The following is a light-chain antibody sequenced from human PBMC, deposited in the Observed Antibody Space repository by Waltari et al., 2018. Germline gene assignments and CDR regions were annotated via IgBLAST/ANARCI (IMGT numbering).Light chain of an antibody. V-gene: IGLV3-21*03. Sequence: SYVLTQPPSASVAPGKTARITCGGDTVGSKCVHWYQQKPGQAPLLVVYDDSARPSGIPDRYSASNSGNTATLTISRVENGDEADYYCQVWDTTSDRVVFGGGTKLTVL. J-gene: IGLJ2*01. CDR1: TVGSKC. CDR3: QVWDTTSDRVV. CDR2: DDS.